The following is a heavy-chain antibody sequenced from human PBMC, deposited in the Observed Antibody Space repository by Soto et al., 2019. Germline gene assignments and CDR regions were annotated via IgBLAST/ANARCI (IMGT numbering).Heavy chain of an antibody. D-gene: IGHD6-13*01. CDR2: INHSGST. CDR3: ASLPPEYSSSWPYYYYYGMDV. Sequence: TSETLSLTCAVYGGSFSGYYWSWIRQPPGKGLEWIGEINHSGSTNYNPSLKSRVTISVDTSKNQFSLKLSSVTAADTAVYYCASLPPEYSSSWPYYYYYGMDVWGQGTTVTVSS. CDR1: GGSFSGYY. V-gene: IGHV4-34*01. J-gene: IGHJ6*02.